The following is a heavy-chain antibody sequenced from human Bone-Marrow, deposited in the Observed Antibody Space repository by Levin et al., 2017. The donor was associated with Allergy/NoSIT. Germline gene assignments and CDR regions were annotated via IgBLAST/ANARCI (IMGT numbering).Heavy chain of an antibody. CDR1: GGSFSGYY. J-gene: IGHJ5*02. Sequence: KPSETLSLTCAVYGGSFSGYYWSWIRQPPGKGLEWIGEINHSGSTNYNPSLKSRVTISVDTSKNQFSLKLSSVTAADTAVYYCARGPPKIRVWFRELFPVWFDPWGQGTLVTVSS. CDR2: INHSGST. CDR3: ARGPPKIRVWFRELFPVWFDP. V-gene: IGHV4-34*01. D-gene: IGHD3-10*01.